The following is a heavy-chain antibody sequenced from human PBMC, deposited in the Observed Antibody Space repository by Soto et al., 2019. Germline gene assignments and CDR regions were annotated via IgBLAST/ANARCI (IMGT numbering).Heavy chain of an antibody. D-gene: IGHD3-22*01. CDR1: GGSVSSGSYY. J-gene: IGHJ4*02. V-gene: IGHV4-61*01. CDR2: IYYSGST. CDR3: ARDYYDSSGYIYFDY. Sequence: SETLSLTCTVSGGSVSSGSYYWSWIRQPPGKGLEWIGYIYYSGSTNYNPSLKSRVTISVDTSKNQFSLKLSSVTAADTAVYYCARDYYDSSGYIYFDYWGQGTLVTVSS.